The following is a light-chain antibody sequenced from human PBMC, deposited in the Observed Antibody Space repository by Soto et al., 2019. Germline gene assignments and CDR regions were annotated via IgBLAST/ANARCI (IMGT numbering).Light chain of an antibody. Sequence: QSALTQPPSACGSAGQSVTISCTGTSSDVGGYNYVSWYQQHPGKAPKLMIYEVTKRPSGVPDRFSGSKSGNTASLTVSGLQAEDEADYYCSSYAGSNNFVVFGGGTKLTVL. V-gene: IGLV2-8*01. CDR1: SSDVGGYNY. CDR3: SSYAGSNNFVV. J-gene: IGLJ2*01. CDR2: EVT.